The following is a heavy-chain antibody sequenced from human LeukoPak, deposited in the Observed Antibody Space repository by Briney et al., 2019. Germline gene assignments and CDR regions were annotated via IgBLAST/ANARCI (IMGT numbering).Heavy chain of an antibody. CDR2: VIPIFGTA. CDR1: GGTFISYA. J-gene: IGHJ4*02. Sequence: SVKVSCRASGGTFISYAISWVRQAPGQGLEWMGGVIPIFGTANYAQKFQGRVTITADESTSTAYMELSSLRSEDTAVYYCARALFVSEPYYFDYWGQGTLVTVSS. CDR3: ARALFVSEPYYFDY. D-gene: IGHD1-26*01. V-gene: IGHV1-69*13.